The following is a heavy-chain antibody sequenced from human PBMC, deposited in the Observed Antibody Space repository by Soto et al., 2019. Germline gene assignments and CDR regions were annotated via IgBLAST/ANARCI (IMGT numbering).Heavy chain of an antibody. V-gene: IGHV3-23*01. D-gene: IGHD2-15*01. CDR1: GFTFSSYA. CDR2: ISGSGGST. CDR3: AKGTCKSGGSCYSTSDY. J-gene: IGHJ4*02. Sequence: EVQLLESGGGLVQPGGSLRLSCAASGFTFSSYAMSWVRQAPGKGLEWVSGISGSGGSTYYSDSVKGRFTISRDNSESSLFLHMNSLRAEDTAIYYCAKGTCKSGGSCYSTSDYWGQGTLVTVSS.